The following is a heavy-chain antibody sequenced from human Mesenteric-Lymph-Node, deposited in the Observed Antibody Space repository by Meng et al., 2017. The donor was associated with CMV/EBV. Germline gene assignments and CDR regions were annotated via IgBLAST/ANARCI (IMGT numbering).Heavy chain of an antibody. D-gene: IGHD3-22*01. Sequence: GGSLRLSCAASGFTFSSHGMHWVRQAPGEGLEWVAFIPYDGSIKYYGGSVKGRFTISRDNSKNTLYLQMNSLRPEDTAVYYCAMRITMISDSWGQGTLVTVSS. CDR2: IPYDGSIK. CDR1: GFTFSSHG. J-gene: IGHJ5*01. CDR3: AMRITMISDS. V-gene: IGHV3-30*02.